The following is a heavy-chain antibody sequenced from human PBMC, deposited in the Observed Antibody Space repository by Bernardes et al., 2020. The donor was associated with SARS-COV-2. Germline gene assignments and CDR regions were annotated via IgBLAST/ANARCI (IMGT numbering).Heavy chain of an antibody. CDR3: AKDPNTIFGVVLPYYMDV. CDR2: ISGSGGST. J-gene: IGHJ6*03. V-gene: IGHV3-23*01. Sequence: GGSLRLSCAASGFTFSSYAMSWVRQAPGKGLEWVSAISGSGGSTYYADSVKGRFTISRDNSKNTLYLQMNSLRAEDTAVYYCAKDPNTIFGVVLPYYMDVWGKGTTVTVSS. D-gene: IGHD3-3*01. CDR1: GFTFSSYA.